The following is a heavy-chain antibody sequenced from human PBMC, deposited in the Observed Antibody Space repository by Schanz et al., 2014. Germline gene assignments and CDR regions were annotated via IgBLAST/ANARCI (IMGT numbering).Heavy chain of an antibody. CDR2: ISPYNGNT. D-gene: IGHD6-13*01. CDR1: GYTFTSYG. J-gene: IGHJ4*02. Sequence: QVQLVQSGAEVKKPGASVKVSCKASGYTFTSYGISWVRQAPGQGLEWMGWISPYNGNTNYAQKLQGRVTMTADTSTSTAYMDLRSLRSDDTAVYYCASSGAGYSSSWDFDYWGQGTLVTVSA. V-gene: IGHV1-18*01. CDR3: ASSGAGYSSSWDFDY.